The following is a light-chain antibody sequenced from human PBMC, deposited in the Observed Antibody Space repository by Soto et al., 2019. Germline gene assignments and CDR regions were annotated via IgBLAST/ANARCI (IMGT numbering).Light chain of an antibody. J-gene: IGLJ1*01. CDR1: SCNIGAGYD. Sequence: QSVLTQPPSVSGAPGQRVTISCTGSSCNIGAGYDVHWYQQLPGTAPKLLIYGNSNRPSGVPDRFSGSKSGTSASLAITGLQAEDEADYYCQSYDGSPIYVFGTGTKVTVL. CDR2: GNS. CDR3: QSYDGSPIYV. V-gene: IGLV1-40*01.